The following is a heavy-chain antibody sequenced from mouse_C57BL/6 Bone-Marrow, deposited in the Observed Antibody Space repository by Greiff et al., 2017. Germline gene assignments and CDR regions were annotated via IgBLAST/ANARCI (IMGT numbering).Heavy chain of an antibody. CDR3: ARHGFDGYYDWFAY. CDR2: INRDGGST. Sequence: EVMLVESGGGLVQPGESLKLSCESNEYEFPSHDMSWVRKTPEKRLEWVAAINRDGGSTYYPDTMERQFIFSRDNTKKTLYLQMSSLRSEDTALYYCARHGFDGYYDWFAYWGQGTLVTVSA. J-gene: IGHJ3*01. CDR1: EYEFPSHD. D-gene: IGHD2-3*01. V-gene: IGHV5-2*01.